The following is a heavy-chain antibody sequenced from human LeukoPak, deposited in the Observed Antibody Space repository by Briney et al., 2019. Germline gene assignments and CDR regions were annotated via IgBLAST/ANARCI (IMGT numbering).Heavy chain of an antibody. CDR1: GGSISSSSYY. Sequence: SETLSLTCTVSGGSISSSSYYWGWLRQPPGKGREWLGSIYYSGSTYYNPSLKSRVTISVDTSKNQFSLKLSSVTAADTAVYYCARNFRVVRNWFDPWGQGTLVTVSS. V-gene: IGHV4-39*01. D-gene: IGHD2-15*01. CDR2: IYYSGST. J-gene: IGHJ5*02. CDR3: ARNFRVVRNWFDP.